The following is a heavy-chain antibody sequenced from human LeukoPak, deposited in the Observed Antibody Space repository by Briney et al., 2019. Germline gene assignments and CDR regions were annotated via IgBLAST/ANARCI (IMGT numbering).Heavy chain of an antibody. CDR1: GGSISSGNYY. V-gene: IGHV4-61*02. CDR2: IYTSGST. Sequence: SQTLSLTCTVSGGSISSGNYYWSWFRQPAGKGLEWIGRIYTSGSTNYNPFLKSRVTISVDTSKNQFSLKLSSVTAADTAVYYCARDPITSTDYFDYWGQGTLVTVSS. D-gene: IGHD1-14*01. CDR3: ARDPITSTDYFDY. J-gene: IGHJ4*02.